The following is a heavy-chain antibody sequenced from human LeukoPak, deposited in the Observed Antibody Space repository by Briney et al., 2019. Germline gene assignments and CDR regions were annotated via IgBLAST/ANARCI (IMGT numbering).Heavy chain of an antibody. CDR3: ARADVDKGYMDV. D-gene: IGHD5-12*01. CDR1: GYTFTGYY. V-gene: IGHV1-8*02. J-gene: IGHJ6*03. Sequence: ASVKVSCKASGYTFTGYYMHWVRQATGQGLEWMGWMNPNSGNTGYAQKFQGRVTMTRNTSISTAYMELSSLRSEDTAVYYCARADVDKGYMDVWGKGTTVTISS. CDR2: MNPNSGNT.